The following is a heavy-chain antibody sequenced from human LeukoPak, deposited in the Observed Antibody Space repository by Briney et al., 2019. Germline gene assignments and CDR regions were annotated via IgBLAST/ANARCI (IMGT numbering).Heavy chain of an antibody. CDR3: AKDKARGSQVGPRITAPGTFDY. D-gene: IGHD6-13*01. CDR2: IRYDGSNK. CDR1: GFIFSSYG. J-gene: IGHJ4*02. V-gene: IGHV3-30*02. Sequence: GGSLRLSCAASGFIFSSYGMHWVRQAPGKGLEWVAFIRYDGSNKYYADSVKGRFTISRDNSKNTLYLQMNSLRAEGTAVYYCAKDKARGSQVGPRITAPGTFDYWGQGTLVTVSS.